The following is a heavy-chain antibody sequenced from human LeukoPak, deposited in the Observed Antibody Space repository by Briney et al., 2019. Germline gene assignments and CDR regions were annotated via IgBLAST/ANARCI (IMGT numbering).Heavy chain of an antibody. CDR2: IYYSGST. J-gene: IGHJ4*02. CDR3: ARHYSSSWYEDGFGY. CDR1: GGSISSYY. Sequence: PSETLSLTCTVSGGSISSYYWSWIRQPPGKGLEWIGYIYYSGSTNNNPSLKSRVTISVDTSKNQFSLKLSSVTAADTAVYYCARHYSSSWYEDGFGYWGQGTLVTVSS. V-gene: IGHV4-59*08. D-gene: IGHD6-13*01.